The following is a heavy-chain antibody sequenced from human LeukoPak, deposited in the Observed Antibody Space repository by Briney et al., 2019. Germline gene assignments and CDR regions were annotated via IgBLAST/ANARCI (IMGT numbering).Heavy chain of an antibody. V-gene: IGHV4-34*01. CDR1: GGSFSGYY. J-gene: IGHJ4*02. CDR3: ARAQVVFDY. CDR2: INHSGST. Sequence: SETLSLTCAVYGGSFSGYYWSWIRQPPGKGLEWIGEINHSGSTNYNPSLKSRVTISVDTSKNQFSLKLSSVTAADTAVYYCARAQVVFDYWGQGTLVTVSS.